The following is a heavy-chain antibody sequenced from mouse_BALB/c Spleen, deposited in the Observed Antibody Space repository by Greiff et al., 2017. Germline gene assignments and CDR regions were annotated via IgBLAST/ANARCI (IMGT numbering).Heavy chain of an antibody. Sequence: QVQLKQSGAELVKPGASVKLSCKASGYTFTSYYMYWVKQRPGQGLEWIGEINPSNGGTNFNEKFKSKATLTVDKSSSTAYMQLSSLTSEDSAVYYCTREERSYYGSSYIDPMDDWGQGTSVTVSS. CDR2: INPSNGGT. V-gene: IGHV1S81*02. J-gene: IGHJ4*01. D-gene: IGHD1-1*01. CDR1: GYTFTSYY. CDR3: TREERSYYGSSYIDPMDD.